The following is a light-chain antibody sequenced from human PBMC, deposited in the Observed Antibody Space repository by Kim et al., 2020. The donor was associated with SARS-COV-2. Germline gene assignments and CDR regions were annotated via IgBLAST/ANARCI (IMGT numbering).Light chain of an antibody. CDR2: DVR. V-gene: IGLV2-14*03. J-gene: IGLJ2*01. Sequence: QSALTQPASVSGSPGQSITISCTGTSSDVGGYNYVAWYQQHPGKAPKLIIYDVRKRPSGVSYRFSGSKSGNRASLTISGLQAEDDADYYCSSYTISATLIFGGGTQLTVL. CDR1: SSDVGGYNY. CDR3: SSYTISATLI.